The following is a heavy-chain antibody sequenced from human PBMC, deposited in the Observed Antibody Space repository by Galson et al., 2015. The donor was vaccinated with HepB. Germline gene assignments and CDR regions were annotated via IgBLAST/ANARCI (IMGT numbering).Heavy chain of an antibody. J-gene: IGHJ4*02. CDR3: ARGLRDGTSGMFYFDS. CDR2: MHHSGTS. V-gene: IGHV4-34*01. Sequence: ETLSLTCAVYAGSFSNYYWTWIRQAPERGLEWIGEMHHSGTSNYNPSLTSRITISLDTSKNQFSLNLNSVTAADTAVYYCARGLRDGTSGMFYFDSWGQGTPVTVSS. CDR1: AGSFSNYY. D-gene: IGHD3-10*01.